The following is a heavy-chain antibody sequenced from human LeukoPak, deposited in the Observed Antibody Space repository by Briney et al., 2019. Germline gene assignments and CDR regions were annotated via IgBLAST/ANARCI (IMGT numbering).Heavy chain of an antibody. D-gene: IGHD3-22*01. CDR1: GYTFTSYG. CDR3: ARDSSEDFYDSSGYYSFDF. CDR2: ISAYNGNT. Sequence: ASVKVSCKASGYTFTSYGISWVRQAPGQGLEWMGWISAYNGNTNYAQKVQCRVTMTTDTSTSTAYMELRSLRSDDTAVFYCARDSSEDFYDSSGYYSFDFWGQGTLVTVSS. J-gene: IGHJ4*02. V-gene: IGHV1-18*01.